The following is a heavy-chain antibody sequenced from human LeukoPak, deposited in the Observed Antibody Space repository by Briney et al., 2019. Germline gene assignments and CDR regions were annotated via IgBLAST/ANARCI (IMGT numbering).Heavy chain of an antibody. CDR2: IYYSGST. CDR3: ARGGAVAGWDYFDY. D-gene: IGHD6-19*01. Sequence: SETLSLTCTVSGGSISTSSYYWGWVRQPPGKGLEWIGSIYYSGSTYYNPSLKSRVTISVDTSKNQFSLKLSSVTAADTAVYYCARGGAVAGWDYFDYWGQGTLVTVSS. J-gene: IGHJ4*02. V-gene: IGHV4-39*07. CDR1: GGSISTSSYY.